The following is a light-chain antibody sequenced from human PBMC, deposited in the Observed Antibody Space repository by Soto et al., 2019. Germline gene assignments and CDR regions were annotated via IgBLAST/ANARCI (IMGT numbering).Light chain of an antibody. V-gene: IGKV1-39*01. CDR1: QKIDNF. J-gene: IGKJ2*01. CDR3: QQTYIIPYT. CDR2: VAS. Sequence: DIQMAQSPSSLSASVGDRVTITCRASQKIDNFVNWYQQRPGKAPKLLISVASSLQGGVPSRLSGSRYGTEFTLTISSLQPEDFATYYCQQTYIIPYTFGQGTKLDIK.